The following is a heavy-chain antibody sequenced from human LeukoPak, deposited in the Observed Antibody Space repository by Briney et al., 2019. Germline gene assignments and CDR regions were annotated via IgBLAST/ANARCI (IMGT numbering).Heavy chain of an antibody. CDR1: GFTFSSYA. V-gene: IGHV3-23*01. CDR3: AKARLGNSWHYFDY. CDR2: IGGSGGST. Sequence: GGSLRLSCAASGFTFSSYAMSWVRQAPGKGLEWVSAIGGSGGSTYYADSVKGRFTISRDNAKNSLYLQMNSLRAEDTALYYCAKARLGNSWHYFDYWGQGTLVTVSA. D-gene: IGHD6-13*01. J-gene: IGHJ4*02.